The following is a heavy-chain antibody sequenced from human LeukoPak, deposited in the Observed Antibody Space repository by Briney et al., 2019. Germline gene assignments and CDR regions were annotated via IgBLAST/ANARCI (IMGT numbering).Heavy chain of an antibody. CDR3: ARGKHSNPHFDY. CDR1: GFTVSSNY. Sequence: PGGSLRLSCAASGFTVSSNYMSWVRQAPGRGLEWVSVIYSGGSTYYADSVKGRFTIPRDNSKNTLYLQMNSLRAEDTAVYYCARGKHSNPHFDYWGQGTLVTVSS. D-gene: IGHD6-13*01. V-gene: IGHV3-53*01. J-gene: IGHJ4*02. CDR2: IYSGGST.